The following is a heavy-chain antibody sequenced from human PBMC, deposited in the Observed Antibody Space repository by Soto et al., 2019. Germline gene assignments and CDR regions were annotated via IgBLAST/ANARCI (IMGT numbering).Heavy chain of an antibody. CDR3: AHSPGSLDYYGMDV. D-gene: IGHD2-15*01. CDR2: IYWHDDK. V-gene: IGHV2-5*01. J-gene: IGHJ6*02. Sequence: QITLKESGPTLVKPTQTLTLTCTFSGFSLSTSGVGVGWIRQPPGKALEWLALIYWHDDKRYSPSLKCRLTITKDTSKNPVVLTMTNMDPVDTATYYCAHSPGSLDYYGMDVWGQGTTVTVSS. CDR1: GFSLSTSGVG.